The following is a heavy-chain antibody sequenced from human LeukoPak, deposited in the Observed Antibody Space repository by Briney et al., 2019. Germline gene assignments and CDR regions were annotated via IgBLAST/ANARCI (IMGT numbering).Heavy chain of an antibody. CDR3: ARALYSSGPFDY. CDR1: RFTRSSYA. Sequence: SSLRLSCAATRFTRSSYAMHGVRQAPGKGLEWVAVISYDGSNKYYADSVKGRFTISRDNSKNTLYLQMNSLRTEDTAMYYCARALYSSGPFDYCGQGTLVTVSS. J-gene: IGHJ4*02. D-gene: IGHD6-19*01. V-gene: IGHV3-30-3*01. CDR2: ISYDGSNK.